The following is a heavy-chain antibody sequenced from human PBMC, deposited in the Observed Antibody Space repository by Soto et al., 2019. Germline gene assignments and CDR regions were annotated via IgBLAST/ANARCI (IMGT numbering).Heavy chain of an antibody. D-gene: IGHD6-19*01. Sequence: GGSLRLSCAASGFTFSSYAMSWVRQAPGKGLEWVSAISGSGGSTYYADSVKGRITISRDNSKNTLYLQMNSLRAEDTAVYYCAKDLSQQWLVRTYYYGMDVWGQGTTVTVSS. CDR3: AKDLSQQWLVRTYYYGMDV. CDR1: GFTFSSYA. J-gene: IGHJ6*02. V-gene: IGHV3-23*01. CDR2: ISGSGGST.